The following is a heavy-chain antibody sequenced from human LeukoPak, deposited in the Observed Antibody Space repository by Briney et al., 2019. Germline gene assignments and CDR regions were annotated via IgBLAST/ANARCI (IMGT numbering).Heavy chain of an antibody. V-gene: IGHV4-38-2*01. Sequence: PSETLSLTCAVSGYSISSGYYWGWIRQPPGKGLEWIRSIYHSGSTYYNPSLKSRVTISLDTSKNQFSLKLSSVTAADTAVYYCARTYYYDSSGYHFLLRPAFDYWGQGTLVTVSS. CDR2: IYHSGST. CDR1: GYSISSGYY. CDR3: ARTYYYDSSGYHFLLRPAFDY. J-gene: IGHJ4*02. D-gene: IGHD3-22*01.